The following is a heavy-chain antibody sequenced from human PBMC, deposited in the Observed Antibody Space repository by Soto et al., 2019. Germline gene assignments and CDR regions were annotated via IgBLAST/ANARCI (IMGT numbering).Heavy chain of an antibody. V-gene: IGHV3-48*01. Sequence: GGSLSLSCAASGFTFSTYSMNWVRQAPGKGLEWVSYISSSSSTIFYTDSVKGRFTVSRDNAKNSLYLQMNSLRAEDTAVYYCESHTNFHDTSGPTAYSGQRTLVTLSS. CDR2: ISSSSSTI. D-gene: IGHD3-22*01. J-gene: IGHJ4*02. CDR1: GFTFSTYS. CDR3: ESHTNFHDTSGPTAY.